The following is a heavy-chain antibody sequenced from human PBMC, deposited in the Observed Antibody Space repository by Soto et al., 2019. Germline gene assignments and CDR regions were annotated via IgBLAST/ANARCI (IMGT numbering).Heavy chain of an antibody. D-gene: IGHD2-2*01. CDR2: IIPIFGTA. J-gene: IGHJ6*02. V-gene: IGHV1-69*13. CDR3: ARSIVVPAAVYYYYGMDV. Sequence: SVKVSCKASGGTFSSYAISWVRQAPGQGLEWMGGIIPIFGTANYAQKFQGRVTITADESTSTAYMELSSLRSEDTAVYYCARSIVVPAAVYYYYGMDVWGQGTTVTVSS. CDR1: GGTFSSYA.